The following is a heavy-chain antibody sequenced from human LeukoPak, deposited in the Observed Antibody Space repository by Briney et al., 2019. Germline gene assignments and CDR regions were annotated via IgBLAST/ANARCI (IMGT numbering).Heavy chain of an antibody. J-gene: IGHJ4*02. V-gene: IGHV4-38-2*01. CDR2: IYHSGST. CDR3: AREIGGYFDY. Sequence: SETLSLTCAVSGSPISSGYYWGWIRQPPGKGLEWIGSIYHSGSTYYNPSLKSRVTISVDTSKNQFSLKLSSVTAADTAVYYCAREIGGYFDYWGQGTLVTVSS. D-gene: IGHD3-3*01. CDR1: GSPISSGYY.